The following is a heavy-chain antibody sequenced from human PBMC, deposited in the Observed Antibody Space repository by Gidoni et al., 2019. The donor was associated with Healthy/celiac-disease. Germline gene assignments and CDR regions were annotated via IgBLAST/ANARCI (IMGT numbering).Heavy chain of an antibody. D-gene: IGHD2-15*01. Sequence: EVQLVESGGGFVQPGRSLRLSCAASGFPFSSYAMHWLRPSPGKGLEYVSAISSNGGSTYYANSVKGRFTIYRDKSKNTLYLQMGSLRAEEMAVYYCAREAYCSGGSCFFSYYYYYGMDVWGQGTTVTVSS. V-gene: IGHV3-64*01. J-gene: IGHJ6*02. CDR1: GFPFSSYA. CDR3: AREAYCSGGSCFFSYYYYYGMDV. CDR2: ISSNGGST.